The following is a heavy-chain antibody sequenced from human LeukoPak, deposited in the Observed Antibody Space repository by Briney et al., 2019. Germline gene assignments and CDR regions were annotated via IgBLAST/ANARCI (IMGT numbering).Heavy chain of an antibody. CDR2: IKQDGSGE. V-gene: IGHV3-7*01. J-gene: IGHJ5*02. D-gene: IGHD6-13*01. CDR3: AGDRGADDTPYNWFDP. CDR1: GFTLSTYY. Sequence: GGSLRLSCAASGFTLSTYYMSWVRQAPGKGLEWVANIKQDGSGENYVDSVKGRFTISRDNAKNSLYLQMNSLKVEDTAVYYCAGDRGADDTPYNWFDPWGQGTLVTVSS.